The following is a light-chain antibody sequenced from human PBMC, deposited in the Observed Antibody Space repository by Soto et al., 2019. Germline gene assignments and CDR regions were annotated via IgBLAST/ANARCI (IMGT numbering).Light chain of an antibody. CDR2: EVS. J-gene: IGLJ3*02. V-gene: IGLV2-23*02. Sequence: QAVVTQPASVSGSPGQSITISCTGTSSDVGSYNLVSWYQQHPGKAPKLMIYEVSKRPSGVSHRFSGSKSGNTASLTISGLQAEDEADYYCCSYAGSSTPWVFGGGTKLTV. CDR3: CSYAGSSTPWV. CDR1: SSDVGSYNL.